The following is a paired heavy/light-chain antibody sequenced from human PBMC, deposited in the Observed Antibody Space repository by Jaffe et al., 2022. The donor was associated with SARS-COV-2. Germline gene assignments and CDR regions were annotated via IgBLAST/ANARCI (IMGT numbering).Heavy chain of an antibody. CDR3: ARTLREQWLTRKGASGFDY. D-gene: IGHD6-19*01. J-gene: IGHJ4*02. CDR1: GGSISSSSYY. V-gene: IGHV4-39*01. CDR2: IYYSGST. Sequence: QLQLQESGPGLVKPSETLSLTCTVSGGSISSSSYYWGWIRQPPGKGLEWIGNIYYSGSTYYNPSLKSRVTISVDTSKNQFSLKVSSVTAADTAVYYCARTLREQWLTRKGASGFDYWGQGTLVTVSS.
Light chain of an antibody. Sequence: EIVMTQSPATLSVSPGERATLSCRASQSVSSNLAWYQQKPGQAPRLLIYGASTRATGIPARFSGSGSGTEFTLTISSLQSEDFAVYYCQQYNNWPTMYTFGQGTKLEIK. V-gene: IGKV3-15*01. CDR1: QSVSSN. CDR3: QQYNNWPTMYT. CDR2: GAS. J-gene: IGKJ2*01.